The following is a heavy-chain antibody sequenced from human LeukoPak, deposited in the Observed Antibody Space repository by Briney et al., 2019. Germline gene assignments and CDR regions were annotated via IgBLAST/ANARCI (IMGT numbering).Heavy chain of an antibody. V-gene: IGHV3-48*02. CDR2: ISSSSSTM. CDR3: ARDSDESYYDSSGY. CDR1: GFTFSSYS. D-gene: IGHD3-22*01. Sequence: PGGSLRLSCAASGFTFSSYSMNWVRQAPGKGLEWVSYISSSSSTMYYADSVKGRFTISRDNAKNSLYLQMNSLRDEDTAVYYCARDSDESYYDSSGYWGQGTLVTVSS. J-gene: IGHJ4*02.